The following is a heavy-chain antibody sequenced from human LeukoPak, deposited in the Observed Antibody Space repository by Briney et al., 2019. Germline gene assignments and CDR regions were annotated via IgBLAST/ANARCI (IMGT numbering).Heavy chain of an antibody. J-gene: IGHJ1*01. V-gene: IGHV3-23*01. D-gene: IGHD3-3*01. CDR1: GFTFSSYA. Sequence: GGSLRLSCAASGFTFSSYAMSWVRQAPGKGLEWVSAISGSGGSTYYADSVKGRFTISRDNSKNTLYLQMNSLRAEDTAVYYCAKGVWDDFWSGYYPEYFQHWGQGTLVTVSS. CDR2: ISGSGGST. CDR3: AKGVWDDFWSGYYPEYFQH.